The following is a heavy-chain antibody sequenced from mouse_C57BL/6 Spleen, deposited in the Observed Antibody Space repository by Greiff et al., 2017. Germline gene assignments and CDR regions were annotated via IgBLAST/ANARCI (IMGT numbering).Heavy chain of an antibody. J-gene: IGHJ1*03. D-gene: IGHD1-1*01. CDR3: TALRGPYWDCDV. CDR2: IRLKSDNYAT. Sequence: DVMLVESGGGLVQPGGSMKLSCVASGFTFSNYWMNWVRQSPEKGLEWVAQIRLKSDNYATHYAESVKGRFTISRDDSKSSVYLQMNNLRAEDTGINYCTALRGPYWDCDVWGTGTTVTVSS. V-gene: IGHV6-3*01. CDR1: GFTFSNYW.